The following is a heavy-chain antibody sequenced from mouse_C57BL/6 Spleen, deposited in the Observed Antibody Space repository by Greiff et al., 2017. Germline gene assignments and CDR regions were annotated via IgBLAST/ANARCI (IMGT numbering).Heavy chain of an antibody. CDR1: GYTFTSYG. CDR2: IYIGNGYT. Sequence: EVQLQASGAELVRPGSSVKMSCKTSGYTFTSYGINWVKQRPGQGLEWIGYIYIGNGYTEYNEKFKGKATLTSDTSSSTAYMRLSRPTAEDSAIYFSATRTEWYFDYWGQGTTLTVSS. CDR3: ATRTEWYFDY. D-gene: IGHD1-3*01. V-gene: IGHV1-58*01. J-gene: IGHJ2*01.